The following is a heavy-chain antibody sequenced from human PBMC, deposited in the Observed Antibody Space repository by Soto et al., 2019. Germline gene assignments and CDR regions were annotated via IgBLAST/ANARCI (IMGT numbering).Heavy chain of an antibody. CDR1: GGSISSGGYS. CDR2: IYHSGST. J-gene: IGHJ4*02. CDR3: ARVSHYYYDSSGYYLDY. D-gene: IGHD3-22*01. V-gene: IGHV4-30-2*01. Sequence: QLQLQESGSGLVKPSQTLSLTCAVSGGSISSGGYSWSWIRQPPGKGLEWIGYIYHSGSTYYNPSLKSRVTISVDRSKNQFSLKLSSVTAADTAVYYCARVSHYYYDSSGYYLDYWGQGTLVTVSS.